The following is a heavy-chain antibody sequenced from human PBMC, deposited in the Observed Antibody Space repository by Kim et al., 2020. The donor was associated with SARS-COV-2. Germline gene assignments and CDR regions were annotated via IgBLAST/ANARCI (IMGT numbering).Heavy chain of an antibody. J-gene: IGHJ4*02. Sequence: GGSLRLSCAVSEFDLGGYWMTWVRQAPRKGVEWVASINADGVVTRYMDSVRGRFTISRDNADNSLYLQVSSLRDEDTAVYYCATGHWLDYWGQGTQVTVSS. D-gene: IGHD1-1*01. CDR2: INADGVVT. CDR3: ATGHWLDY. V-gene: IGHV3-7*01. CDR1: EFDLGGYW.